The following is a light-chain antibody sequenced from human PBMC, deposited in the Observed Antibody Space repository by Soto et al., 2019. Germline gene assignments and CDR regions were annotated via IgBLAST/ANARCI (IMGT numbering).Light chain of an antibody. CDR1: RSVSSY. V-gene: IGKV3-11*01. CDR3: QQRHMWPIT. Sequence: EIVLTQPLATLSLSPGDRAPLSCRASRSVSSYLAWYQQKPGQAPRLLIYDAYNRATGIPPRFSGSGSGTDFTLTISSLEPEDSAVYYCQQRHMWPITFGQGTRLEIK. CDR2: DAY. J-gene: IGKJ5*01.